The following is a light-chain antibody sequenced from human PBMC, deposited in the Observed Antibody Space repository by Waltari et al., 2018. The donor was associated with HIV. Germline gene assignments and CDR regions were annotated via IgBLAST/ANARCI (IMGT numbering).Light chain of an antibody. V-gene: IGKV3-20*01. CDR1: QTVGSSY. J-gene: IGKJ4*01. Sequence: DIVLTQSPDTLSLSPGERATLSCRASQTVGSSYTAWYQHKPGRAPRLLIYAASSRATGIPDRFRGSAVGTDFTLTISRLEPEDFAVYYCQQYGGSPARLTFGGGTKVEI. CDR2: AAS. CDR3: QQYGGSPARLT.